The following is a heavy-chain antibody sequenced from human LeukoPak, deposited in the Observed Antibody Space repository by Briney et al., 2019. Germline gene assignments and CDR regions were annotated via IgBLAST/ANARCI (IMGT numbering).Heavy chain of an antibody. D-gene: IGHD3-10*01. CDR3: ARSTTMVRANWFDP. V-gene: IGHV4-59*01. Sequence: SETLSLTCTVSGGSISSYYWSWIRQPPGKGLEWIGYIYYSGSTNYNPSLKSRVTISVDTSKNQFSLKLSSVTAADTAVYYCARSTTMVRANWFDPWGQGTLVTVSS. CDR2: IYYSGST. CDR1: GGSISSYY. J-gene: IGHJ5*02.